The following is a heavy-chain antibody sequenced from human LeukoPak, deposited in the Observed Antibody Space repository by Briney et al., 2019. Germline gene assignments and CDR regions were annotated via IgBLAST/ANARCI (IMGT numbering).Heavy chain of an antibody. CDR2: INHSGST. Sequence: SETLSLTCAVYGGSFSGYYWSWIRQPPGRGLEWIGEINHSGSTNYNPSLKSRVTISVDTSKNQFSLKLNSVTAADTAVYYCARLWYCSSTSCYGIDYWGQGTLVTVSS. J-gene: IGHJ4*02. V-gene: IGHV4-34*01. D-gene: IGHD2-2*01. CDR3: ARLWYCSSTSCYGIDY. CDR1: GGSFSGYY.